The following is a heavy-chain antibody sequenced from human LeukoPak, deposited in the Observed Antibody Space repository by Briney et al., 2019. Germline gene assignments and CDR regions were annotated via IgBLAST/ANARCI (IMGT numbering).Heavy chain of an antibody. CDR2: IYHSGST. Sequence: SETLSLTCAVSGGSISSRNWWSWVRQPPGKGLEWIGEIYHSGSTTYNPSLKSRVTISVDKSKNQFSLKLSSVTAADTAVYYCARSPYGSGRSLWGDDHYYGMDVWGPGTTVTVSS. CDR3: ARSPYGSGRSLWGDDHYYGMDV. D-gene: IGHD3-10*01. V-gene: IGHV4-4*02. J-gene: IGHJ6*02. CDR1: GGSISSRNW.